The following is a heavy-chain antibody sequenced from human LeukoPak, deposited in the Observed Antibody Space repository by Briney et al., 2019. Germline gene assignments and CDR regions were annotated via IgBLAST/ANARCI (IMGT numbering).Heavy chain of an antibody. CDR2: ISGSGGST. CDR3: ARDNLGGFDY. V-gene: IGHV3-23*01. J-gene: IGHJ4*02. D-gene: IGHD3-10*01. CDR1: GFTFSSYA. Sequence: GGSLRLSCAASGFTFSSYAMSWVRQAPGKGLEWVSAISGSGGSTYYADSVKGRFTISRDNAKNSLYLQMNSLRAEDTAVYYCARDNLGGFDYWGQGTLVTVSS.